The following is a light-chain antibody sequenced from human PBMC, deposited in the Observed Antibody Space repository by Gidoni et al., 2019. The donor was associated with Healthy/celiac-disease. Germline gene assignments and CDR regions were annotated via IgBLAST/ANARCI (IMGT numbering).Light chain of an antibody. CDR3: QQYGSSQWT. Sequence: EIVLTQSPGTLSLSPGERATLSCRASQSVSSSYLAWYQQKPGQAPRLLIYGASSRATGIPDRFSGSGSWTDFPLPISRLEPEEFAVYYCQQYGSSQWTFGQGTKVEIK. V-gene: IGKV3-20*01. CDR2: GAS. CDR1: QSVSSSY. J-gene: IGKJ1*01.